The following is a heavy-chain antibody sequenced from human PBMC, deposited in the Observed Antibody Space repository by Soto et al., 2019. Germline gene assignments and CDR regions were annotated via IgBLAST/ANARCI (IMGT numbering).Heavy chain of an antibody. Sequence: ASVKVSCKASGYTFTNYGISWVRQAPGQGLEWMGWISAYNGNTDYVQKLQGRVTMTTDTSTSTAYMELRSLRSDDTAVYYCARGFRVAATRWWFDPWGQGTLVTVSS. D-gene: IGHD2-15*01. CDR3: ARGFRVAATRWWFDP. V-gene: IGHV1-18*01. CDR2: ISAYNGNT. CDR1: GYTFTNYG. J-gene: IGHJ5*02.